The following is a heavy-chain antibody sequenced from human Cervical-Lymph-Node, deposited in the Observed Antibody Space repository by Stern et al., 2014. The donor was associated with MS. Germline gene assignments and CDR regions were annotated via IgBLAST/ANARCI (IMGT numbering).Heavy chain of an antibody. CDR3: VAYASGDNINH. Sequence: VQLVESGGGVVQPGGSLRLSCAASGFTFSRNGMHWVRQAPGKGLEWVAVIWYDGSNENYVDSVKGRFTISRDNSKNTLYLQMNSLRVEDTAVYYCVAYASGDNINHWGQGTLVTVSS. D-gene: IGHD6-19*01. V-gene: IGHV3-33*01. CDR1: GFTFSRNG. CDR2: IWYDGSNE. J-gene: IGHJ5*02.